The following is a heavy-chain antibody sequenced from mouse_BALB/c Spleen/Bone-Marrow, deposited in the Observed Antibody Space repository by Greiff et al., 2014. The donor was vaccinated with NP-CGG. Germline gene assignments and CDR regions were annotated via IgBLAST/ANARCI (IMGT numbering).Heavy chain of an antibody. Sequence: SGAELVKPGASVKLSCTASGFNIKDTYMHWVKQRPEQGLEWIGRIDPASGNTKYDPKFQGKATITADTSSNTAYLQLSSLTSEDTAVYYCASYRYAWYFDVWGAGTTVTVSS. CDR1: GFNIKDTY. J-gene: IGHJ1*01. V-gene: IGHV14-3*02. CDR3: ASYRYAWYFDV. CDR2: IDPASGNT. D-gene: IGHD2-14*01.